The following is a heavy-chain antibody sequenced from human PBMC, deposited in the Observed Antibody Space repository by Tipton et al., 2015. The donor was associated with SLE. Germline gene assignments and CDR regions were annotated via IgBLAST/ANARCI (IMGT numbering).Heavy chain of an antibody. CDR1: GFTFDDYA. CDR3: AKDPTMVQGVIMGGEFDY. V-gene: IGHV3-9*01. J-gene: IGHJ4*02. CDR2: ISWNSGNI. Sequence: RSLRLSCAASGFTFDDYAMHWVRQAPGKGLEWVSGISWNSGNIDYADSVKGRFTISRDNAKNSLYLQMNSLRAEDTALYYCAKDPTMVQGVIMGGEFDYWDQGTLVTVSS. D-gene: IGHD3-10*01.